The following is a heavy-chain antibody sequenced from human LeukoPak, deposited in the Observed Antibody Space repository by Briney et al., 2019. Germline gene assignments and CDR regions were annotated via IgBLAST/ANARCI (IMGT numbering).Heavy chain of an antibody. D-gene: IGHD2-2*01. CDR2: ISSSGNTI. V-gene: IGHV3-48*03. Sequence: GGSLRLSCAASGFTFSSYEMNWVRQAPGKGLECVSYISSSGNTIYYADSVKGRFTIYRDNTKNSLYLKMNSLRAEDTAVYYCTREEVVVLDALDIWGQGTMVTVSS. J-gene: IGHJ3*02. CDR3: TREEVVVLDALDI. CDR1: GFTFSSYE.